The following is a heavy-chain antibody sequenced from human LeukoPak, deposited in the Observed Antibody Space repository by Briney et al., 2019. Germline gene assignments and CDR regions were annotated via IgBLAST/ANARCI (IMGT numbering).Heavy chain of an antibody. CDR3: ASRGGNYVDYYYMDV. Sequence: GASVKVSCEASGGTFSSYAISWVRQAPGQGLEWMGGIIPIFGTANYAQKFQGRVTITTDESTSTAYMELSSLRSEDTAVYYCASRGGNYVDYYYMDVWGKGTTVTVSS. CDR1: GGTFSSYA. V-gene: IGHV1-69*05. D-gene: IGHD1-26*01. J-gene: IGHJ6*03. CDR2: IIPIFGTA.